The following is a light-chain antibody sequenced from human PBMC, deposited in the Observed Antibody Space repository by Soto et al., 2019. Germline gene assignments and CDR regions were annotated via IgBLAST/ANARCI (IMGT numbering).Light chain of an antibody. CDR1: SSDIGGFNY. Sequence: QSALTQPRSVSGSPGQSVTISCTGTSSDIGGFNYVSWYQQHPGKVPKLMIYDVTKRPSGVPDRFSASKSGNTASLTISGLQAEDEADYYCCSYAGSYTFVFGIGTKVTVL. CDR3: CSYAGSYTFV. V-gene: IGLV2-11*01. CDR2: DVT. J-gene: IGLJ1*01.